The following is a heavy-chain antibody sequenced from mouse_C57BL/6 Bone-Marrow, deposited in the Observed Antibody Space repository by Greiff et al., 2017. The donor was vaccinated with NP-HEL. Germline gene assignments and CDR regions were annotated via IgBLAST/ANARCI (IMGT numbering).Heavy chain of an antibody. CDR3: ARDDDYGSSFDWYFYV. D-gene: IGHD1-1*01. CDR2: IDPEDGET. Sequence: EVQRVESGAELVKPGASVKLSCTASGFNIKDYYMHWVKQRTEQGLEWIGRIDPEDGETKYAPKFQGKATITADTSSNTAYLQLSSLTSEYTAVYYCARDDDYGSSFDWYFYVWGTGTTVTVSS. CDR1: GFNIKDYY. J-gene: IGHJ1*03. V-gene: IGHV14-2*01.